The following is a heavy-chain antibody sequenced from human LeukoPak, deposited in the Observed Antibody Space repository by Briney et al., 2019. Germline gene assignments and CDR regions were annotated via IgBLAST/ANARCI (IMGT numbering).Heavy chain of an antibody. V-gene: IGHV4-61*08. Sequence: XSLTCSVXGGSFSSGDYDWNWVRQPPGRGREWVGYIYYSGSTNYNPSLKSRLNISVDRSKNQFSLKLKSVTAADTAVYYCARDNSALDYWGQGTLVTVSS. CDR3: ARDNSALDY. CDR2: IYYSGST. D-gene: IGHD2-21*01. CDR1: GGSFSSGDYD. J-gene: IGHJ4*02.